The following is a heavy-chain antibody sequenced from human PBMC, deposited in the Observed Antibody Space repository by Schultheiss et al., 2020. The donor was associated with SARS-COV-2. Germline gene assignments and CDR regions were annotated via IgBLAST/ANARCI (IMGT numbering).Heavy chain of an antibody. CDR2: IYSCGST. CDR3: AKAPLDERTYYGMDV. J-gene: IGHJ6*02. V-gene: IGHV3-66*03. D-gene: IGHD1-1*01. Sequence: GGSLRLSCAASGFTVSSNYMSWVRQAPGKGLEWVSVIYSCGSTYYADSVKGRFTISRDNSKNTLYLQMNSLRAEDTAVYYCAKAPLDERTYYGMDVWGQGTTVTVAS. CDR1: GFTVSSNY.